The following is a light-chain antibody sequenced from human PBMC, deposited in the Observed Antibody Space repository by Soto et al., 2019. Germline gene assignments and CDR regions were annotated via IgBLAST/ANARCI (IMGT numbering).Light chain of an antibody. CDR3: QQYHIYSWT. CDR1: QDIVTW. J-gene: IGKJ1*01. V-gene: IGKV1-5*03. Sequence: DIQMTQSPSTLSASVGDIVTITFRASQDIVTWLAWYQQKPEKAPKVLIYRASHLESGVPSRFSASGSGTEFSLTINSLQADDFAAYYCQQYHIYSWTFGQGTKVDIK. CDR2: RAS.